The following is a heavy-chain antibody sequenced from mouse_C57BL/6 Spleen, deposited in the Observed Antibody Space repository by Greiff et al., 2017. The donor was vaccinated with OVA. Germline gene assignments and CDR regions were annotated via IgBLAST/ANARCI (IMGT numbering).Heavy chain of an antibody. CDR1: GYTFTSYW. CDR3: ARGGYSGYPLYAMDY. Sequence: QVQLQQPGAELVKPGASVKLSCKASGYTFTSYWMQWVKQRPGQGLEWIGEIDPSDSYTNYNQKFKGKATLTVDTSSSTAYMQLSSLTSEDSAVYYCARGGYSGYPLYAMDYWGQGTSVTVSS. D-gene: IGHD2-2*01. CDR2: IDPSDSYT. J-gene: IGHJ4*01. V-gene: IGHV1-50*01.